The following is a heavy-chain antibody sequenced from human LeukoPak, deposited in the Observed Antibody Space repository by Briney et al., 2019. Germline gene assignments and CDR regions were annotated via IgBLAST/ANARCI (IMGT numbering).Heavy chain of an antibody. D-gene: IGHD6-19*01. V-gene: IGHV3-53*01. CDR2: IYTGGNT. J-gene: IGHJ3*02. Sequence: GGSLRLSCAASGFTVSSNYMSWDRQAPGKGLEWVSIIYTGGNTDYADSVKGRFTISRDNSKNTLYLQMNSLRAEDTAVYYCASPRSGQSFDIWGQGIMVTVSS. CDR3: ASPRSGQSFDI. CDR1: GFTVSSNY.